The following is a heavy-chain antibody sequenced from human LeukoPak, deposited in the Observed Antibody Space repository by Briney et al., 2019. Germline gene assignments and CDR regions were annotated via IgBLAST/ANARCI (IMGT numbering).Heavy chain of an antibody. J-gene: IGHJ6*02. CDR2: ISGSADNT. CDR3: AKILTTVTSHYYGMDV. Sequence: GGSLRLSCAASGFTFSSYAMSCVRQAPGKGLEWVSAISGSADNTYYADSVKGRFTISRDNSKNTLYLQMHSLRAEDTAVYYCAKILTTVTSHYYGMDVWGQGTTVTVSS. D-gene: IGHD4-17*01. V-gene: IGHV3-23*01. CDR1: GFTFSSYA.